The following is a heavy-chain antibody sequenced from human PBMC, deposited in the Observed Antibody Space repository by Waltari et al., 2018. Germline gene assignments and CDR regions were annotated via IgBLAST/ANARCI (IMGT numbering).Heavy chain of an antibody. Sequence: QVQLVESGGGLVKPGGSLRLSCAASGFTFSDYYMSWIRQAPGKWVELVSYISSSGSTIYYADSVKGRFNISRDNAKNSLYLQMNSLRAEDTAVYYCARDQDPMSSSFDYWGQGTLVTVSS. D-gene: IGHD6-6*01. CDR2: ISSSGSTI. CDR1: GFTFSDYY. V-gene: IGHV3-11*01. CDR3: ARDQDPMSSSFDY. J-gene: IGHJ4*02.